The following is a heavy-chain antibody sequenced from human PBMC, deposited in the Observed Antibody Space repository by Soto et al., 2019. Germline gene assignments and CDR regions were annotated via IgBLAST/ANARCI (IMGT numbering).Heavy chain of an antibody. J-gene: IGHJ5*02. CDR1: GGSIISSSYY. V-gene: IGHV4-61*05. CDR3: ARSVFP. Sequence: SETLSLTCTVSGGSIISSSYYWGWIRQPPGKGLEWIGNIYYSGSTNYNPSLKSRVTISVDTSKNQFSLKLSSVTAADTAVYYCARSVFPWGQGTLVTVSS. CDR2: IYYSGST.